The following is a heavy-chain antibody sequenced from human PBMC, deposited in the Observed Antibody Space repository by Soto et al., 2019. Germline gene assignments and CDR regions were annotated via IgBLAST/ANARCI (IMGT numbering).Heavy chain of an antibody. CDR2: INHSGST. J-gene: IGHJ4*02. CDR1: GGSFSGYY. D-gene: IGHD3-9*01. Sequence: SETLSLTCAVYGGSFSGYYWTWIRQPPGTGLEWIGEINHSGSTNYNPSLKSRVTISVDTSKNQFSLKLTSVNTADTAIYYCTRGGDPYKTGHWGKGTLVTVSS. CDR3: TRGGDPYKTGH. V-gene: IGHV4-34*01.